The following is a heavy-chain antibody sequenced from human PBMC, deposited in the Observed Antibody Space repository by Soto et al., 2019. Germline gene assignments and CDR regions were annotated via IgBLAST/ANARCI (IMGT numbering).Heavy chain of an antibody. J-gene: IGHJ4*02. Sequence: GGSLRLSCAASGFTFSSYGMNWVRQAPGKGLEWVSGISGSGGSTYYADSVKGRFTISRDNSENTVYLQMNSLGAEDTAVYYCAKITGESYWGQGTLVTVSS. CDR3: AKITGESY. CDR1: GFTFSSYG. CDR2: ISGSGGST. V-gene: IGHV3-23*01.